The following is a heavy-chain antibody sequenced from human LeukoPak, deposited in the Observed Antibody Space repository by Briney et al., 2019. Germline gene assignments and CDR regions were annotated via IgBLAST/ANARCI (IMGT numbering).Heavy chain of an antibody. J-gene: IGHJ4*02. CDR1: GFTFSSYS. Sequence: GGSLRLSCAASGFTFSSYSMNWVRQAPGKGLEWVSSISSSSSYIYYADSVKGRFTISRDNAKNSLYLQMNSLRAEDTAVYYCARNPVGATRGYFDYWGQGTLVTVSS. CDR3: ARNPVGATRGYFDY. V-gene: IGHV3-21*01. CDR2: ISSSSSYI. D-gene: IGHD1-26*01.